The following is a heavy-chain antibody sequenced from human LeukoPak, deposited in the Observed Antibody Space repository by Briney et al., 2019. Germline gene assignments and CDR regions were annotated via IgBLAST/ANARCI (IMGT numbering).Heavy chain of an antibody. Sequence: GGSLRLSCAASGFTLRNYWMHWVRQAPGKGLVWVSRGEGDGSTSTYADSVKGRFTISRDTAKNTLYLQMNSLRADDTAVYYCTTTDHFDYWGQGTLVTVSS. CDR2: GEGDGSTS. CDR1: GFTLRNYW. J-gene: IGHJ4*02. V-gene: IGHV3-74*03. CDR3: TTTDHFDY.